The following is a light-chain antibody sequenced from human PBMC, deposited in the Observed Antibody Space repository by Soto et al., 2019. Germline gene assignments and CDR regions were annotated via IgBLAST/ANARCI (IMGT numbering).Light chain of an antibody. V-gene: IGKV4-1*01. CDR3: QQYESTPPT. Sequence: DILMTQSPDSLAVSLGERATINCKSSQSVLYSSNNTNYLAWYQQRPGKPPKLLIYWASTRESGVPDRFSGSGSGTDFTLTITSLKAEDVAVYYCQQYESTPPTFGQGTKLEIK. CDR2: WAS. J-gene: IGKJ2*01. CDR1: QSVLYSSNNTNY.